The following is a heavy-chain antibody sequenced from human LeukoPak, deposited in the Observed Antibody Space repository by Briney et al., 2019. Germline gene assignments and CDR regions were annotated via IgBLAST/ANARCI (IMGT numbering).Heavy chain of an antibody. CDR3: ARAGRGTMIVVVKTAAFDI. Sequence: SETLSLTCTVSGGSISSYSCSWIRQPPGKGLESIGYIYYSGGTSYNPSLKSRVTISVDTSKNQFSLKLSSVTAADTAVYYCARAGRGTMIVVVKTAAFDIWGQGTMVTVSS. CDR2: IYYSGGT. V-gene: IGHV4-59*01. D-gene: IGHD3-22*01. J-gene: IGHJ3*02. CDR1: GGSISSYS.